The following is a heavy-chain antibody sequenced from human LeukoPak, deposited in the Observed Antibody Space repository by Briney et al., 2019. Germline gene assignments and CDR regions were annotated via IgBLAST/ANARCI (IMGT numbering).Heavy chain of an antibody. CDR3: ARDRDVLLWFGELVTDAFDI. CDR1: GFTFSSYG. D-gene: IGHD3-10*01. Sequence: PGGSLRLSCAASGFTFSSYGMSWVRQAPGRGLEWVSAISGSGGSTYYADSVKGRFTISRDNSKNTLYLQMNSLRSEDTAVYYCARDRDVLLWFGELVTDAFDIWGQGTMVTVSS. V-gene: IGHV3-23*01. J-gene: IGHJ3*02. CDR2: ISGSGGST.